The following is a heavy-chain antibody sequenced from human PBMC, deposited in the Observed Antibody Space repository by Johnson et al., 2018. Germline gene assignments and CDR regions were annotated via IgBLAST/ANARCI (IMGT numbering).Heavy chain of an antibody. Sequence: VQLVQSGGGLVKPGGSLRLSCAASGFTFSSYSMNWVRQAPGKGLEWVSSISSSSSYIYYADSVKGRFTISRDNAKNSVHLQMNSLRDEDTAGYYCARASSIYSNYYMEVWGKGTTVTVSS. CDR3: ARASSIYSNYYMEV. D-gene: IGHD2-21*01. CDR1: GFTFSSYS. J-gene: IGHJ6*03. V-gene: IGHV3-21*01. CDR2: ISSSSSYI.